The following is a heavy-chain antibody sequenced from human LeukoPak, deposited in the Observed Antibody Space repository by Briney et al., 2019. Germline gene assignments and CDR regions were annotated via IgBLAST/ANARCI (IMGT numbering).Heavy chain of an antibody. V-gene: IGHV3-21*01. CDR3: ATSALAVAGMDEFDY. Sequence: GGSLRLSCAASGFTFSSYSMNWVRQAPGKGLEWVSSISSSSSYIYYADSVKGRFTISRDNAKNSLYLQMNSLRAEDTAVYYCATSALAVAGMDEFDYWGQGTLVTVSS. D-gene: IGHD6-19*01. CDR1: GFTFSSYS. J-gene: IGHJ4*02. CDR2: ISSSSSYI.